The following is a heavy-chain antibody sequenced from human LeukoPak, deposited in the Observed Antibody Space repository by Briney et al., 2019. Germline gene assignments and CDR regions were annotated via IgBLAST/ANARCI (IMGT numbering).Heavy chain of an antibody. CDR1: GFTFNLYN. CDR2: ISGTSTYI. Sequence: GGSLRLSCAASGFTFNLYNMNWVRQAPGKGLEWVSSISGTSTYIYYADSVRGRFTTSRDNAKNSLFLQLNSLRVEDTAVYYCASFIYVWGSYPTDYWGQGTLVTVSS. J-gene: IGHJ4*02. V-gene: IGHV3-21*01. CDR3: ASFIYVWGSYPTDY. D-gene: IGHD3-16*02.